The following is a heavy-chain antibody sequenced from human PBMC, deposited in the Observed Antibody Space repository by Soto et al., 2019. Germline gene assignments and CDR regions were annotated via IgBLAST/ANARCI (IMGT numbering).Heavy chain of an antibody. CDR3: AKGSLEMILPATFDY. CDR2: ISWNSDNI. Sequence: GGSLRLSCAASGFTFDDYAMHWVRQAPGKGLEWVSGISWNSDNIGYADSVKGRFTISRDNAKNSLYLQMNSLRAVDTAFYYCAKGSLEMILPATFDYWAQGTLVTVSS. CDR1: GFTFDDYA. D-gene: IGHD2-15*01. J-gene: IGHJ4*02. V-gene: IGHV3-9*01.